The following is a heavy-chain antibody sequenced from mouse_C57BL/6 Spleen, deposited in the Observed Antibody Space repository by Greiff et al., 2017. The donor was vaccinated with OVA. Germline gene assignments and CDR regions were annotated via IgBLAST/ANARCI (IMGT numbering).Heavy chain of an antibody. D-gene: IGHD1-1*01. J-gene: IGHJ2*01. V-gene: IGHV1-54*01. CDR3: ARSTPITTVVATPLFDY. Sequence: VQVVESGAELVRPGTSVKVSCKASGYAFTNYLIEWVKQRPGQGLEWIGVINPGSGGTNYNEKFKGKATLTADKSSSTAYMQLSSLTSEDSAVYFCARSTPITTVVATPLFDYWGQGTTLTVSS. CDR2: INPGSGGT. CDR1: GYAFTNYL.